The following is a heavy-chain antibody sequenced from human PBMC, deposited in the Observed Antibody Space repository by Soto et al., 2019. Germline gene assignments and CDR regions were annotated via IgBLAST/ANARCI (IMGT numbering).Heavy chain of an antibody. D-gene: IGHD2-21*02. J-gene: IGHJ3*02. V-gene: IGHV4-30-2*01. CDR1: GGSISSGGFS. CDR2: IHYAGNT. Sequence: SETLSLTCAVSGGSISSGGFSWSWIRQPPGKGLEWIGYIHYAGNTYYNPSLKGRVTISVDRSKNQFSLELYSVAAADTAVYYCARSYCGGDRYSDFDAFDIWGQGTPVTVS. CDR3: ARSYCGGDRYSDFDAFDI.